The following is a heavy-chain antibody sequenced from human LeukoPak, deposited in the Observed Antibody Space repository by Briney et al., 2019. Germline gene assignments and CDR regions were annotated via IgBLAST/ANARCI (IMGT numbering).Heavy chain of an antibody. CDR3: ARSSHVWGSYLYYFDY. Sequence: SEALSLTCIVSGDSISSSNYYWSWIRQPPGKGLEWIGYIYYSGSTNYNPSLKSRVTISVDTSKNQFSLKLSSVTAADTAVYYCARSSHVWGSYLYYFDYWGQGTLVTVSS. CDR1: GDSISSSNYY. D-gene: IGHD3-16*02. V-gene: IGHV4-61*01. CDR2: IYYSGST. J-gene: IGHJ4*02.